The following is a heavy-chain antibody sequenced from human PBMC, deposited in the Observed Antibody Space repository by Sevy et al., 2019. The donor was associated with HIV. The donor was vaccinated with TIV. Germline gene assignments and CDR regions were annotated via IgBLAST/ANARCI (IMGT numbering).Heavy chain of an antibody. CDR2: INPNSRGT. CDR3: ARALWGGELLYWFDA. D-gene: IGHD1-7*01. Sequence: ASVKVSCKASGYTFTGYYMHWVRQAPGQGLEWMGRINPNSRGTNYAQKFQGRVTMTRDTSISTAYMELSRLRSDDTAVYYCARALWGGELLYWFDAWGQGTLVTVSS. V-gene: IGHV1-2*06. J-gene: IGHJ5*02. CDR1: GYTFTGYY.